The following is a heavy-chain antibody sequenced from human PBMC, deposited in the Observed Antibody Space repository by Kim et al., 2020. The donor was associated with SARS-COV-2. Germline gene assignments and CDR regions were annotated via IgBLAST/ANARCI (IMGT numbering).Heavy chain of an antibody. D-gene: IGHD1-26*01. J-gene: IGHJ5*02. CDR2: IYSDGSA. V-gene: IGHV3-66*01. CDR3: ARGYFINWFDP. Sequence: GGSLRLSCAASGLIVSGNYMSWVRQAPGKGLEWVSVIYSDGSASYIDSVKGRFTISRDNSKNTLYLQMNSLRAEDTAVYYCARGYFINWFDPWGQVTLFT. CDR1: GLIVSGNY.